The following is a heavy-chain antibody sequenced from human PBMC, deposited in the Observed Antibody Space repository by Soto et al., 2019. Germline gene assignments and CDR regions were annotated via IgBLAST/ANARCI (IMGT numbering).Heavy chain of an antibody. CDR1: GFGVSNNY. V-gene: IGHV3-66*01. Sequence: EVQLVESGGGLVQPGGSLRLSCAASGFGVSNNYMSWVRQAPGKGLEWVSAINSGGNTYYADSVKGRFTISRDNSKNPVDLSMICVGVEDTAVYDWASGGERDGDGVDYSSGMDGWGQGTTVTVSS. CDR2: INSGGNT. CDR3: ASGGERDGDGVDYSSGMDG. J-gene: IGHJ6*02. D-gene: IGHD2-21*01.